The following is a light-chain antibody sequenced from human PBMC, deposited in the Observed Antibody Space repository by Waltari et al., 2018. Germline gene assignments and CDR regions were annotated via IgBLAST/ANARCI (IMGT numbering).Light chain of an antibody. Sequence: IVLTHSSSILSLSPGERATLSCRASQSVSTYLVWYQPNPGQAPRPLIYDASVSAPGIPATVSGSGSATDFTLTISSLEAEDFAVYYCQHRGNWPALTFGGGTKVEIK. CDR2: DAS. CDR3: QHRGNWPALT. J-gene: IGKJ4*01. V-gene: IGKV3-11*01. CDR1: QSVSTY.